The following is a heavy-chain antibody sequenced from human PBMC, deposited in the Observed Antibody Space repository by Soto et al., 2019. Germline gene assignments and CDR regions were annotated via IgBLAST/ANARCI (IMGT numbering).Heavy chain of an antibody. V-gene: IGHV3-30*18. CDR3: AKDLYGAGWYNYFDP. D-gene: IGHD6-19*01. Sequence: PGGSLRLSCAASGFTFDDYGMSWARQAPGKGLEWVAMISHDGGVKHYTDSVKGRFTISRDTSNNTVYLQMNSLRPEDTAMYHCAKDLYGAGWYNYFDPWGQGTLVTVSS. J-gene: IGHJ5*02. CDR1: GFTFDDYG. CDR2: ISHDGGVK.